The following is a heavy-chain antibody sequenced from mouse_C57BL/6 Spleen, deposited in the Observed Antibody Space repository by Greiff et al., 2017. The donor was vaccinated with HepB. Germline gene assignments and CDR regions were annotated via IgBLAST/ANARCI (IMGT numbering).Heavy chain of an antibody. D-gene: IGHD2-4*01. J-gene: IGHJ3*01. CDR3: ATRYDYPFAY. CDR2: IYPRSGNT. Sequence: QVQLQQSGAELARPGASVKLSCTASGYTFTSYGISWVKQRTGQGLEWIGEIYPRSGNTYYNEKFKGKATLTADKSSSTAYMELRSLTSEDSAVYFCATRYDYPFAYWGQGTLVTVSA. V-gene: IGHV1-81*01. CDR1: GYTFTSYG.